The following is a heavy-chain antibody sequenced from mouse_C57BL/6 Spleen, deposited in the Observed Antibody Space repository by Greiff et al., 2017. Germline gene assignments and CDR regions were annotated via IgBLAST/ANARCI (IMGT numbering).Heavy chain of an antibody. CDR1: GYTFTDYN. J-gene: IGHJ4*01. CDR2: INPNNGGT. Sequence: VQLQQSGPELVKPGGSVKIPCKASGYTFTDYNMDWVKQSHGKSLEWIGDINPNNGGTIYNQKFKGKATLTVDKSSSTAYMELRSLTSEDTAVYYCARGLYYDYDVGYAMDYWGQGTSVTVSS. V-gene: IGHV1-18*01. CDR3: ARGLYYDYDVGYAMDY. D-gene: IGHD2-4*01.